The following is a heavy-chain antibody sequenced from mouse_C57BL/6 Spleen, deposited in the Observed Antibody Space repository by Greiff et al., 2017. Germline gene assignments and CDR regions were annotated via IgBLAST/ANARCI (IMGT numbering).Heavy chain of an antibody. D-gene: IGHD2-5*01. CDR2: IDPETGGT. Sequence: QVQLQQSGAELVRPGASVTLSCKASGYTFTDYEMHWVKQTPVHGLEWIGAIDPETGGTAYNQKFKGKAILTADKSSSTAYMELRSLTSEDSAVYYCTFYYSNPAWFAYWGQGTLVTVSA. V-gene: IGHV1-15*01. J-gene: IGHJ3*01. CDR1: GYTFTDYE. CDR3: TFYYSNPAWFAY.